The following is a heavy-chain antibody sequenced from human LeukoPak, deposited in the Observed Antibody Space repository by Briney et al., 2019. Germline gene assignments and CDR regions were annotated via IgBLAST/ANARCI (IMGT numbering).Heavy chain of an antibody. V-gene: IGHV1-69*13. J-gene: IGHJ4*02. Sequence: SVKVSCKASGGTFSSYAISWARQAPGQGLEWMGGIIPIFGTANYAQKFQGRVTITADESTSTAYMELSSLRSEDTAVYYCARMGQYYYDSSGYYFDYWGQGTLVTVSS. CDR2: IIPIFGTA. CDR1: GGTFSSYA. D-gene: IGHD3-22*01. CDR3: ARMGQYYYDSSGYYFDY.